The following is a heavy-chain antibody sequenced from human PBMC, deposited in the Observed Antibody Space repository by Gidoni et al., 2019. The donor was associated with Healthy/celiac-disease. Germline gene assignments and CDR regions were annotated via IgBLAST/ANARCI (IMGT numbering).Heavy chain of an antibody. CDR1: GFTFADYA. Sequence: EVQLVESGGGLVQPGRSLRLSCAASGFTFADYAMHWVRQAPGKGLEWVSGISWNSGSIGYADSVKGRFTISRDNAKNSLYLQMNSLRAEDTALYYCAKDMGAAGTYYGMDVWGQGTTVTVSS. V-gene: IGHV3-9*01. CDR3: AKDMGAAGTYYGMDV. J-gene: IGHJ6*02. CDR2: ISWNSGSI. D-gene: IGHD6-13*01.